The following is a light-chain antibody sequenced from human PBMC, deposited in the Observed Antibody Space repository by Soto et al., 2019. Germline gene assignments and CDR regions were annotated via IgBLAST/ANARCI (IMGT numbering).Light chain of an antibody. CDR2: DVT. CDR3: TSFTSGSTPYV. V-gene: IGLV2-14*03. Sequence: QSALTQPASVSGSPGQSITISCTGTSNDVGGFNYVSWYQQLPGKAPKLVIYDVTHRTSGVSDRFSGSRSGNTASLTTSGLQAEDEADYYCTSFTSGSTPYVLGTGTKVTV. CDR1: SNDVGGFNY. J-gene: IGLJ1*01.